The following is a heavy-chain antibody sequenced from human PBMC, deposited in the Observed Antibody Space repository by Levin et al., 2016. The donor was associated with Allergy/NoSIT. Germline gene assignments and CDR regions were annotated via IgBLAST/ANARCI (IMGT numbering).Heavy chain of an antibody. Sequence: LRLSCVVSGDSVDRGDYSWTWIRQPPGEGLEWIGNIYQSGRTHYSPSLKSRVTISIDRSRKQFTLQISSVTAADTAFYYCARASGKNGLDVWGQGTTVTASS. CDR1: GDSVDRGDYS. V-gene: IGHV4-30-2*01. CDR3: ARASGKNGLDV. CDR2: IYQSGRT. J-gene: IGHJ6*02. D-gene: IGHD4-23*01.